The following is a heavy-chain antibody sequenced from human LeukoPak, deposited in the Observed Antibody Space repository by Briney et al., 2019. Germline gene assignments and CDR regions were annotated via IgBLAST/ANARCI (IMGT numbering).Heavy chain of an antibody. CDR2: ISSSGSTI. CDR1: GFTFSSYE. Sequence: QAGGSLRLSCAASGFTFSSYEMNWVRQAPGKGLERVSYISSSGSTIYYADSVKGRFTISRDNAKNSLYLQMSSLRAEDTAVYYCARDRDILTGYYYYYYYMDVWGKGTTVTISS. CDR3: ARDRDILTGYYYYYYYMDV. V-gene: IGHV3-48*03. J-gene: IGHJ6*03. D-gene: IGHD3-9*01.